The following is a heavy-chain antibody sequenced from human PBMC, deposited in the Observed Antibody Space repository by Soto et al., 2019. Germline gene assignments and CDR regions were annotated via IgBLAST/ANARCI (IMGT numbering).Heavy chain of an antibody. Sequence: PSETLSLTCTVSGGSISSYYLTWIRQPSGKGLEWIGRIYTSGSTKYNPSLKSRVTLSVDTSKNQFSLKLISVTAADTAVYYCARDLKFGQADYWGQGSQVTVYS. CDR3: ARDLKFGQADY. CDR2: IYTSGST. D-gene: IGHD3-10*01. J-gene: IGHJ4*02. CDR1: GGSISSYY. V-gene: IGHV4-4*07.